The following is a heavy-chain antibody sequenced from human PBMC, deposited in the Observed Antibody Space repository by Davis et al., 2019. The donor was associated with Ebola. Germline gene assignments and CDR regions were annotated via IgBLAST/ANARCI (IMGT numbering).Heavy chain of an antibody. CDR3: AKESYDFWSGYY. Sequence: GGSLRLSCAASGFTFSSYGMHWVRQAPGKGLEWVAVISYDGSNKYYADSVKGRFTISRDNSKNTLYLQMNSLRAEDTAVYYCAKESYDFWSGYYWGQGTLVTVSS. CDR2: ISYDGSNK. J-gene: IGHJ4*02. D-gene: IGHD3-3*01. V-gene: IGHV3-30*18. CDR1: GFTFSSYG.